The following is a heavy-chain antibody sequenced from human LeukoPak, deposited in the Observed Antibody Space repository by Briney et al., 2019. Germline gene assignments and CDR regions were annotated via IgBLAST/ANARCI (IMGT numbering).Heavy chain of an antibody. J-gene: IGHJ4*02. Sequence: PGGSLRLSCAASGFTFTSYSMNWVRQAPGKGLEWVSTISGGGGSTYYADSVKGRFTISRDNSKNTLYLQVNSLRAEDTAVYYCAKGITASRPNYFDSWGQGTLVTVSS. D-gene: IGHD1-14*01. V-gene: IGHV3-23*01. CDR1: GFTFTSYS. CDR2: ISGGGGST. CDR3: AKGITASRPNYFDS.